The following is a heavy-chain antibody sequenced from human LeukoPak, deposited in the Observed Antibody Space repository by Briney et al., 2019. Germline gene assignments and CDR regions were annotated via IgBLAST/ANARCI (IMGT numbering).Heavy chain of an antibody. CDR3: ARGPQWRGDYYYMDV. Sequence: ASVKVSCKVSECTLTELSMHWVRQAPGKGLEWLGGFNPEDGEIIYAQKFQGRVTMSDDTSTDTAYMELGSLRSDDTAVYYCARGPQWRGDYYYMDVWGRGTTVTVSS. CDR1: ECTLTELS. CDR2: FNPEDGEI. D-gene: IGHD6-19*01. J-gene: IGHJ6*03. V-gene: IGHV1-24*01.